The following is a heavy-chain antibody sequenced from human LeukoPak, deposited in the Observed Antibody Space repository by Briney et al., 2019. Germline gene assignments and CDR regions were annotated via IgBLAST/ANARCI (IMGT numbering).Heavy chain of an antibody. CDR3: ARDPCYYDSSGYYYDY. Sequence: PSETLSLTXAVYGGSFSGCYWSWIRQPPGKGVEWIGEINHSGSTNYNPSLKSRVTISVDTSKNQFSLKLSSVTAADTAVYYCARDPCYYDSSGYYYDYWGQGTLVTVSS. CDR2: INHSGST. CDR1: GGSFSGCY. J-gene: IGHJ4*02. V-gene: IGHV4-34*01. D-gene: IGHD3-22*01.